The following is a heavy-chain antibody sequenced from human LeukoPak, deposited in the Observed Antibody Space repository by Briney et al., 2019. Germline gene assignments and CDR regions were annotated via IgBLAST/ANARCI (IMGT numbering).Heavy chain of an antibody. CDR3: ATTGPSGDYDSSGYYYAFDY. CDR1: GFTFSSYW. D-gene: IGHD3-22*01. CDR2: IKQDGSEK. J-gene: IGHJ4*02. V-gene: IGHV3-7*03. Sequence: GGSLRLSCAASGFTFSSYWMSWVRQAPGKGLEWVANIKQDGSEKYYVDSVKGRFTISRDNAKNSLYLQMNSLRAEDTAVYYCATTGPSGDYDSSGYYYAFDYWGQGTLVTVSS.